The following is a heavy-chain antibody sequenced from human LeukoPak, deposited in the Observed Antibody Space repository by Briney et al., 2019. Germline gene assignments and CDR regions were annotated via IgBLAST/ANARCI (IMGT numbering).Heavy chain of an antibody. D-gene: IGHD5-18*01. CDR3: ARDAAYGYDRFDY. CDR2: IK. Sequence: TGGSLRLSCAASGFMFSSSWMAWVRQAPGKGLEWVANIKAMKGRFTISRDNAKNSLYLQMNSLRAEDTAVYYCARDAAYGYDRFDYWGQGTQVIVSS. CDR1: GFMFSSSW. J-gene: IGHJ4*02. V-gene: IGHV3-7*01.